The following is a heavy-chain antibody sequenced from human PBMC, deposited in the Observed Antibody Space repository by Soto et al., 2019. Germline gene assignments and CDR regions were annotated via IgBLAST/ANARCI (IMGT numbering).Heavy chain of an antibody. V-gene: IGHV3-23*01. J-gene: IGHJ6*02. CDR2: ISGSGGST. CDR1: GFTFSSYA. Sequence: PGGSLRLSCAASGFTFSSYAMSWVRQAPGKGLEWVSSISGSGGSTYYADSVKGRFTISRDNSKNTLNLQMNRLRAEDTAVYYCAKVWEMTLTTPNYNYGMDVWGQGTTVTVSS. CDR3: AKVWEMTLTTPNYNYGMDV. D-gene: IGHD4-17*01.